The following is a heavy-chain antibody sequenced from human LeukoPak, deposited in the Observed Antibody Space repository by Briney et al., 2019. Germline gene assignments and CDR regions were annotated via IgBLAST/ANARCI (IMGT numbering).Heavy chain of an antibody. V-gene: IGHV4-31*03. CDR3: ARVLPKVRGWGFDP. CDR2: IYYSGST. CDR1: GGSISSGDYY. J-gene: IGHJ5*02. Sequence: SQTLSLTCTVSGGSISSGDYYWSWIRQHPGRGLEWIGYIYYSGSTYYNPSLKSRVTISVDTSKNQSSLKLTSVTAADTAVYYCARVLPKVRGWGFDPWGQGTLVTVSS. D-gene: IGHD3-10*01.